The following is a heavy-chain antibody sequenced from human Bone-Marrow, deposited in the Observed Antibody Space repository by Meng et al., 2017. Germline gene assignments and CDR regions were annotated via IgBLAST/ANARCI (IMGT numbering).Heavy chain of an antibody. CDR2: IWYDGSNK. V-gene: IGHV3-33*01. CDR1: GFTFSSYG. D-gene: IGHD1-1*01. Sequence: GESLKISCAASGFTFSSYGMHWVRQAPGKGLEWVAVIWYDGSNKYYADSVKGRFAISRDNSKNTLYLQMNSLRAEDTAVYYCARAYSWHLSNLDYWGQGTLVTVSS. J-gene: IGHJ4*02. CDR3: ARAYSWHLSNLDY.